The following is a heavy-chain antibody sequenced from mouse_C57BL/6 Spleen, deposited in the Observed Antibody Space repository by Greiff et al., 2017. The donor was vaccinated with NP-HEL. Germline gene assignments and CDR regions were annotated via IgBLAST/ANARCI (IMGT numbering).Heavy chain of an antibody. CDR2: ISYSGST. V-gene: IGHV3-1*01. Sequence: VQLKESGPGMVKPSQSLSLTCTVTGYSITSGYDWHWIRHFPGNKLEWMGYISYSGSTNYNPSLKSRISITHDTSKNHFFLKLNSVTTEDTATYYCARYIRGIFAYWGQGTLVTVSA. CDR3: ARYIRGIFAY. D-gene: IGHD1-1*01. J-gene: IGHJ3*01. CDR1: GYSITSGYD.